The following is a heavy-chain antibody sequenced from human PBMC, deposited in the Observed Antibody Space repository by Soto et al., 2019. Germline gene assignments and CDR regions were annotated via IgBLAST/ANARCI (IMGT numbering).Heavy chain of an antibody. CDR3: ARGIATGQLDP. D-gene: IGHD2-15*01. Sequence: QVQLVQSGAEVKKPGASVKISCKASGYTFTRYTMNWGRQAPGQRLEWMGWSNPDNGNTKSSQKFQDRVIITRDTSASTAYMDLSSLRSDDTAVYYCARGIATGQLDPWRQGNLVTVSS. CDR2: SNPDNGNT. J-gene: IGHJ5*02. CDR1: GYTFTRYT. V-gene: IGHV1-3*01.